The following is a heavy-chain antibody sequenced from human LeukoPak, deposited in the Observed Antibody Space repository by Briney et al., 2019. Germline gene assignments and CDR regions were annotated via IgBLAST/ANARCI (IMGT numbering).Heavy chain of an antibody. D-gene: IGHD3-10*01. CDR2: ISSSSSTI. CDR1: GFTFSSYS. J-gene: IGHJ4*02. CDR3: ARAWGGNPLGFDY. V-gene: IGHV3-48*04. Sequence: PGGSLRLSCAASGFTFSSYSMNWVRQAPGKGLEWVSYISSSSSTIYYADSVKGRFTISRDNAKNSLYLQMNSLRAEDTAVYYCARAWGGNPLGFDYWGQGTLVTVSS.